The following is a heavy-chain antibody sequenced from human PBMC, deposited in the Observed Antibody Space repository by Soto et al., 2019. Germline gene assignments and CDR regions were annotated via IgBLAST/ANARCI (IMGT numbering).Heavy chain of an antibody. CDR1: GVSISSGGYY. V-gene: IGHV4-31*03. CDR2: IYYSGST. CDR3: ARSSLLGYFDWLFY. J-gene: IGHJ4*02. Sequence: SETLSLTCTVSGVSISSGGYYWSWIRQHPGKGLEWIGYIYYSGSTYYNPSLKSRVTISVDTSKNQFSLKLSSVTAADTAVYYCARSSLLGYFDWLFYWGQGTLVTVSS. D-gene: IGHD3-9*01.